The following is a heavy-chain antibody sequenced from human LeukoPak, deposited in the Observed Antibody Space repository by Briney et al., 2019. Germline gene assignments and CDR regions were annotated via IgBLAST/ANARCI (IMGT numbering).Heavy chain of an antibody. CDR1: GGSINSYY. J-gene: IGHJ4*03. Sequence: PSETLSLTCTVSGGSINSYYWGWIRQPPGKGLEWIGSIYYSGSTYYTPSLKSRVTISVDTSKNQFSLKLTSVTAADTAVYYCARAGGMPASFDYWGQGTMVTVS. CDR2: IYYSGST. CDR3: ARAGGMPASFDY. V-gene: IGHV4-39*07. D-gene: IGHD3-16*01.